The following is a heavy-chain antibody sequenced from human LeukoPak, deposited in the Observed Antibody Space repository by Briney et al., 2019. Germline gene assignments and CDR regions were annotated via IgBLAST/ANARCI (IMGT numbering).Heavy chain of an antibody. Sequence: SETLSLTCAVYGGSFSGYYWSWIRQPPGKGLEWIGEINHSGSTNYNPSLKSRVTISVDTSKNQFSLKLSSVTAADTAVYYCARDDDSSGHAFDIWAKGQWSPSLQ. CDR2: INHSGST. V-gene: IGHV4-34*09. J-gene: IGHJ3*02. CDR1: GGSFSGYY. D-gene: IGHD3-22*01. CDR3: ARDDDSSGHAFDI.